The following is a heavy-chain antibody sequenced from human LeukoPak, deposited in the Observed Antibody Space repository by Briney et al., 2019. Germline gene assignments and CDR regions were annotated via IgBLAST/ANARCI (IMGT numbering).Heavy chain of an antibody. CDR2: ISYDGSNK. Sequence: GGSLRLSCAASGFTFSSYAMHWVRQAPGKGLEWVAVISYDGSNKYYADSVKGRFTISRDNSKNTLYLQMNSLRAEDTAVYYRARWANYYYYMDVWGKGTPVTVSS. V-gene: IGHV3-30-3*01. J-gene: IGHJ6*03. CDR3: ARWANYYYYMDV. CDR1: GFTFSSYA.